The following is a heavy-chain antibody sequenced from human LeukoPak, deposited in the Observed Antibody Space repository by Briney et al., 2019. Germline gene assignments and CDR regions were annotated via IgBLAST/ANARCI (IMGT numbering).Heavy chain of an antibody. V-gene: IGHV4-34*01. CDR2: INHSGST. D-gene: IGHD5-12*01. J-gene: IGHJ5*02. CDR3: ARQIRWLRYWFDP. Sequence: GSLRLSCAASGFTFSSYWMSWVRQPPGKGLEWIGEINHSGSTNYNPSLKSRVTISIDTSKNQFSLKLSSVTAADTAVYYCARQIRWLRYWFDPWGQGTLVTVSS. CDR1: GFTFSSYW.